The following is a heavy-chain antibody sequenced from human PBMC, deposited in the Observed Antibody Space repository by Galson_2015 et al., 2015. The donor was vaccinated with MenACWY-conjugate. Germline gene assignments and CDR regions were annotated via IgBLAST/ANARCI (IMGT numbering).Heavy chain of an antibody. J-gene: IGHJ6*02. CDR2: IWYDGSNK. D-gene: IGHD6-13*01. CDR3: ARGAGSSSRYYYGMDV. Sequence: SLRLSCAASGFTFSSYGMHWVRQAPGKGLEWVAVIWYDGSNKYYADSVKGRFTISRDNSKNTLYLQMNSLRAGDTAVYYCARGAGSSSRYYYGMDVWGQGTTVTVSS. CDR1: GFTFSSYG. V-gene: IGHV3-33*01.